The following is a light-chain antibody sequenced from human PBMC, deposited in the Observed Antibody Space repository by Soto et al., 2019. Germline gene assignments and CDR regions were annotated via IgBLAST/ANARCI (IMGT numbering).Light chain of an antibody. J-gene: IGKJ1*01. CDR2: GAS. Sequence: EVVITQYKATLSVAPGERSTVSCRASQSVSSDLAWYHQKPGQAPRLLIYGASTRATGNPARFSGSGSGTEFTLTTNSLQSEDFAVYYCQQYNNWPRTFGQGTKVDIK. CDR3: QQYNNWPRT. CDR1: QSVSSD. V-gene: IGKV3-15*01.